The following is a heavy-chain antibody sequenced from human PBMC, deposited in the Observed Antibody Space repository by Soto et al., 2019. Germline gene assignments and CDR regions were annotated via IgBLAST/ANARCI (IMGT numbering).Heavy chain of an antibody. CDR1: GGSISSSSYY. V-gene: IGHV4-39*01. CDR3: ARVVGGGYCSGGSCRESGWFDP. D-gene: IGHD2-15*01. J-gene: IGHJ5*02. CDR2: IYYSGST. Sequence: QLQLQESGPGLVKPSETLSLTCTVSGGSISSSSYYWGWIRQPPGKGLEWIGSIYYSGSTYYNPSLKSRVTISVDTSKNQFSLKLSSVTAADTAVYYCARVVGGGYCSGGSCRESGWFDPWGQGTLVTVSS.